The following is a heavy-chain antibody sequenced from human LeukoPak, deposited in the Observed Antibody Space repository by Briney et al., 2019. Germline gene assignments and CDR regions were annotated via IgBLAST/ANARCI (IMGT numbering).Heavy chain of an antibody. D-gene: IGHD5-18*01. J-gene: IGHJ4*02. CDR3: ARQRGYNYGYNDY. CDR2: IKKDGSDK. V-gene: IGHV3-7*03. Sequence: GGSLRLSCAASGFSFSNYWMSWVRQAPGKGLEWVANIKKDGSDKYYVDSVKGRFTISKDNAKNSLYLQMNGLRAEDMAVYYCARQRGYNYGYNDYWGQGTLVTVSS. CDR1: GFSFSNYW.